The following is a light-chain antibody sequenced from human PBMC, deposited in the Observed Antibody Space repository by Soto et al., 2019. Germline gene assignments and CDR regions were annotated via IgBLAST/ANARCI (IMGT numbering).Light chain of an antibody. CDR1: SSDVGGYNF. Sequence: QSALTQPASVSGSPGQSITISCTGTSSDVGGYNFVSWYQQHPGKAPKLMIFEVNNRPSGVSNRFSGSKSGNTASLTISGIQAEDEADYYCSSWTSSTTQVLGGGTQLTVL. CDR3: SSWTSSTTQV. J-gene: IGLJ2*01. CDR2: EVN. V-gene: IGLV2-14*01.